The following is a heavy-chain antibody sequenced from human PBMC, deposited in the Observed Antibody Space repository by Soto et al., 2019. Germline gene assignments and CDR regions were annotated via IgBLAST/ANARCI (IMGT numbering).Heavy chain of an antibody. CDR2: ISYDGSNK. D-gene: IGHD6-13*01. CDR1: GFTFSSYA. V-gene: IGHV3-30-3*01. Sequence: GGSLRLSCAASGFTFSSYAMHWVRQAPGKGLEWVAVISYDGSNKYYADSVKGRFTISRDNSKNTLYLQMNSLRAEDTAVYYCARDWQLVFWFDPWGQGTLVTVSS. J-gene: IGHJ5*02. CDR3: ARDWQLVFWFDP.